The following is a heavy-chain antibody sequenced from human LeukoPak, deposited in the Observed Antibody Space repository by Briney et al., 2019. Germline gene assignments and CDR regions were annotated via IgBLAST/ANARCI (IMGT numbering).Heavy chain of an antibody. D-gene: IGHD2-15*01. Sequence: GGSLRLSCAASGITFRNYGMHWGRQAPGEGLEWVAFIWYDGSNKYYADSVKGRFTISRDNSRNTLFLQMNSLRAEDTAVYYCATDRATQYFDYWGQGTLVSVSS. CDR3: ATDRATQYFDY. V-gene: IGHV3-30*02. CDR2: IWYDGSNK. CDR1: GITFRNYG. J-gene: IGHJ4*02.